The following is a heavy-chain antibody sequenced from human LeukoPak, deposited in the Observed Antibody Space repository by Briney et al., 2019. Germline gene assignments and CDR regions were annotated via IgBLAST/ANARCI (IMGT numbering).Heavy chain of an antibody. CDR1: GGSIRSSGYY. V-gene: IGHV4-39*01. CDR2: IYDSGST. Sequence: SETLSLTCTVSGGSIRSSGYYWGWIRQPPGKGLEWIGSIYDSGSTYYNPSLKSRVTISVDTSKNQFSLKLSSVTAADTAVYYCTRQLAVAAYYYYMDVWGKGTTVTVSS. CDR3: TRQLAVAAYYYYMDV. D-gene: IGHD6-19*01. J-gene: IGHJ6*03.